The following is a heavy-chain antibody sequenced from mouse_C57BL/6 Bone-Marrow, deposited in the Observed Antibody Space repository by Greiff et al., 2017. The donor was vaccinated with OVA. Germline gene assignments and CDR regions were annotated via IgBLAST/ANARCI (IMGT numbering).Heavy chain of an antibody. D-gene: IGHD1-1*01. CDR2: INPGSGGT. J-gene: IGHJ3*01. Sequence: QVQLQQSGAELVRPGTSVKVSCKASGYAFTNYLIEWVKQRPGPGLEWIGVINPGSGGTNYNEKFKGKATLTADKSSSTAYMQLSSLTSEDYAVYFCASSGGSSIAYWGQGTLVTVSA. V-gene: IGHV1-54*01. CDR1: GYAFTNYL. CDR3: ASSGGSSIAY.